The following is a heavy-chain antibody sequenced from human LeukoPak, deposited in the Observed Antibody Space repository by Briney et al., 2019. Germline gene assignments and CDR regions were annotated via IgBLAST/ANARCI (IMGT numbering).Heavy chain of an antibody. V-gene: IGHV1-69*04. CDR2: IIPILGIA. J-gene: IGHJ4*02. D-gene: IGHD4-17*01. CDR1: GFTFSSYA. CDR3: ARSPSVTYGDAEDY. Sequence: GGSLRLSCAASGFTFSSYAISWVRQAPGQGLEWMGRIIPILGIANYAQKFQGRVTITADKSTSTAYMELSSLRSEDTAVYYCARSPSVTYGDAEDYWGQGTLVTVSS.